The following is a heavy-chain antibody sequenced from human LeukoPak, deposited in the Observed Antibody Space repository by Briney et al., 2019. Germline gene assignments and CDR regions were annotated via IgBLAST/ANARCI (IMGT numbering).Heavy chain of an antibody. V-gene: IGHV4-4*07. CDR2: IYTSGST. D-gene: IGHD6-19*01. J-gene: IGHJ3*02. Sequence: SETLSLTCTVSGGSISSYYWSWVRQPAGKGLEWIGRIYTSGSTNYNPYLKSRVTMPVDTSKNQFSLKLSSVTAADTAVYYCARGISSGWYGAFDIWGQGTVVTVSS. CDR3: ARGISSGWYGAFDI. CDR1: GGSISSYY.